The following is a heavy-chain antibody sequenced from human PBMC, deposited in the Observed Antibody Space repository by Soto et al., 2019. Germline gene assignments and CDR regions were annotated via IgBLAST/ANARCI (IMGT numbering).Heavy chain of an antibody. Sequence: GESLKISCKVSGYSFTSYWIGWVLQMPGKGLEWMGIIYPGDSDTRYSPSFQGQVTISADKSISTAYLQWSSLKASDTAMYYCARLYYDFWSGYYYYYYGMDVWGQGTTVTVSS. D-gene: IGHD3-3*01. CDR1: GYSFTSYW. CDR3: ARLYYDFWSGYYYYYYGMDV. V-gene: IGHV5-51*01. J-gene: IGHJ6*02. CDR2: IYPGDSDT.